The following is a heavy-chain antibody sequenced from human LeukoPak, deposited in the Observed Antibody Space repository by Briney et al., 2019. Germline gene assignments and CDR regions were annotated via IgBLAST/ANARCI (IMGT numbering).Heavy chain of an antibody. CDR3: ATLGYSYGTDY. V-gene: IGHV4-61*02. J-gene: IGHJ4*02. CDR1: GDSISSGNYY. D-gene: IGHD5-18*01. Sequence: SQTLSLTCTVSGDSISSGNYYWTWIRHPAGKGLEWIGRIYTSGSTNYNPSLKSRVTISVDTSKNQFSLKLSSVTAADTAVYYCATLGYSYGTDYWGQGTLVTVSS. CDR2: IYTSGST.